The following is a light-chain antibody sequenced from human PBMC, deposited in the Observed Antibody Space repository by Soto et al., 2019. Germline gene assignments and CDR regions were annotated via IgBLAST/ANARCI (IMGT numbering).Light chain of an antibody. V-gene: IGKV3-20*01. CDR1: QSVSSSY. CDR2: GAS. CDR3: QKYGSAPALT. Sequence: EIVLTQSPGTLSLSPGERATLSCRASQSVSSSYLAWYQQKPGQAPRLLIYGASSRATGIPDRFSGSGSGTDFTLTISRLEPEDVAVDYCQKYGSAPALTFCGGTKVDIK. J-gene: IGKJ4*01.